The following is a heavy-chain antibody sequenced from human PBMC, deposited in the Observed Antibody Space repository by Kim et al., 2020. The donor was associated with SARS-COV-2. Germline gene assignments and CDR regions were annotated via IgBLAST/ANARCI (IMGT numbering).Heavy chain of an antibody. CDR1: GGTFNNYA. V-gene: IGHV1-69*13. Sequence: SVKVSCKASGGTFNNYAINWVRQAPGQGLEWMGGIIPIFGIPNYAQRCQGRVTITADESTSTAYMELSGLRSEDTAVYYCARDADYYGSGTNRDDAIDMWGQETMVTVSS. J-gene: IGHJ3*02. CDR3: ARDADYYGSGTNRDDAIDM. CDR2: IIPIFGIP. D-gene: IGHD3-10*01.